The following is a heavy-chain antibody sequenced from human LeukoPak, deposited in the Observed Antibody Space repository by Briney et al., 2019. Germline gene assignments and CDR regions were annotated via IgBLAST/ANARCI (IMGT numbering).Heavy chain of an antibody. Sequence: AGGSLRLSCVASGFTFSNYSMNWVRQAPGKGLEWVSYISSRSSSIYYLDSVKGRFTISRDNAKNSLYLQMNSLRDEDTAVYYCARVIRRFGEFSSDYWGQGTLVTVSS. CDR2: ISSRSSSI. CDR3: ARVIRRFGEFSSDY. J-gene: IGHJ4*02. D-gene: IGHD3-10*01. CDR1: GFTFSNYS. V-gene: IGHV3-48*02.